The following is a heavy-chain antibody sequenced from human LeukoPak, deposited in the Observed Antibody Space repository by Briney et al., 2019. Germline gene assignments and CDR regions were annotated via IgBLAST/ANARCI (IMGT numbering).Heavy chain of an antibody. CDR2: ISRRGGNT. J-gene: IGHJ4*02. CDR1: GFTFNSYA. CDR3: ARGKMVSADYDLDS. Sequence: GGSLRLSCEASGFTFNSYAMNWVRQAPGKGLEWVSGISRRGGNTCYADSVKGRFTISRDDAKSTQYLQMNSLRAEDTAVYYCARGKMVSADYDLDSWGERPVDSVS. D-gene: IGHD2-8*01. V-gene: IGHV3-23*01.